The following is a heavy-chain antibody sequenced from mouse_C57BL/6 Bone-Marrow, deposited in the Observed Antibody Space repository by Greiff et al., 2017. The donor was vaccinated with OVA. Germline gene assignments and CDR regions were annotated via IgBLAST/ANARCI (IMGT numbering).Heavy chain of an antibody. V-gene: IGHV7-1*01. CDR3: ARDADYGSSHWYFDV. D-gene: IGHD1-1*01. CDR2: SRNKANDYTT. J-gene: IGHJ1*03. Sequence: EVKLVESGGGLVQSGRSLRLSCATSGFTFSDFYMEWVRQAPGKGLEWIAASRNKANDYTTAYSASVKGRFIVSRDTSQSILYLQMNALRAEDTAIYYCARDADYGSSHWYFDVWGTGTTVTVSS. CDR1: GFTFSDFY.